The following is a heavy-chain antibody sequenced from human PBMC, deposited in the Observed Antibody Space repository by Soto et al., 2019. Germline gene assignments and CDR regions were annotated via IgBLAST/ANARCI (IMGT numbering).Heavy chain of an antibody. Sequence: GGSLRLSCAASGFTFSDAWMNWVRQAPGKGLEWVGRSKSNTDGGTIEYAAPVKGRFTISRDDSKNTLYLEMSSLKTEDTAVYYCSTKGTSSWKNFDNWGQGTLVTVSS. D-gene: IGHD6-13*01. CDR1: GFTFSDAW. CDR3: STKGTSSWKNFDN. V-gene: IGHV3-15*07. J-gene: IGHJ4*02. CDR2: SKSNTDGGTI.